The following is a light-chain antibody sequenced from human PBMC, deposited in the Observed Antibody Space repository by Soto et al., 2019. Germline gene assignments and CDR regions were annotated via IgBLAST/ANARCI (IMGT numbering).Light chain of an antibody. J-gene: IGLJ3*02. CDR3: TSFTSSGTWV. CDR2: EVS. Sequence: QSVLAQPPSVSGSLGQSVTISCTGANSGINDYNRVSWYQQAPGTAPNLIIFEVSNRLSGVPDRFSGSKSGNTASLTISGLQVEDEADFYCTSFTSSGTWVFGGGTKLTVL. V-gene: IGLV2-18*02. CDR1: NSGINDYNR.